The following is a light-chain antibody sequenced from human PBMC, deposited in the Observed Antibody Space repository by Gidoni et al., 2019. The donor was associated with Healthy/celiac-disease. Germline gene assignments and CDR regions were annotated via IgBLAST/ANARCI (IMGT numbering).Light chain of an antibody. Sequence: EIVLTQSPDTLSLSPGERATLSCRSSQSVSSYLAWYHQKPGQAPRLLIYDSSKSATGIPARFSGSGSGTDFTLTISSLEPEDCAVYYCQQRSNWPPYTFGQGTKLEIK. CDR2: DSS. CDR1: QSVSSY. J-gene: IGKJ2*01. V-gene: IGKV3-11*01. CDR3: QQRSNWPPYT.